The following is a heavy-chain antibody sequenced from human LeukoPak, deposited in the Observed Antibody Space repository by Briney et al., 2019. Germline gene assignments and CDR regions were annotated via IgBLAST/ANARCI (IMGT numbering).Heavy chain of an antibody. CDR3: ARAYCVGDCSVLHIYFDN. D-gene: IGHD2-21*02. Sequence: SETLSLTCTVSGYSISSGYFWGWMRQPPGKGLEWIGSIYHSVTTHYNPSLKSRVTISLDTSKNQFSLKLSSVTAADTAVYYCARAYCVGDCSVLHIYFDNWGQGTLVTVSS. J-gene: IGHJ4*02. CDR2: IYHSVTT. CDR1: GYSISSGYF. V-gene: IGHV4-38-2*02.